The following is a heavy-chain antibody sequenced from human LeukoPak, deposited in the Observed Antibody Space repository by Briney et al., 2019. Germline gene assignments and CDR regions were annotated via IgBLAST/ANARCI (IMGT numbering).Heavy chain of an antibody. CDR2: ISSSSSYI. CDR1: GFTFSSYS. V-gene: IGHV3-21*01. Sequence: TGGSLTLSCAASGFTFSSYSMNWVRQAPGKGLEWVSSISSSSSYIYYADSVKGRFTISRDNAKNSLYLQMNSLRDEDTAVYYCARSDILTGPPCCFDYWGQGTLVTLSS. D-gene: IGHD3-9*01. J-gene: IGHJ4*02. CDR3: ARSDILTGPPCCFDY.